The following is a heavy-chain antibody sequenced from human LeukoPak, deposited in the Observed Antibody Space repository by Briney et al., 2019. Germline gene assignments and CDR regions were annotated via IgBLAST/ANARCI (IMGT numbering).Heavy chain of an antibody. CDR2: IWYDGSNK. CDR3: AKEASGYCSGGSCSLYYYYHYMDV. D-gene: IGHD2-15*01. CDR1: GFTFSSYG. V-gene: IGHV3-33*06. J-gene: IGHJ6*03. Sequence: TGGSLRLSCAASGFTFSSYGMHWVRQAPGKGLEWVAVIWYDGSNKYYADSVKGRFTISRDNSKNTLYLQMNSLRAEDTAVYYCAKEASGYCSGGSCSLYYYYHYMDVWGKGTTVTVSS.